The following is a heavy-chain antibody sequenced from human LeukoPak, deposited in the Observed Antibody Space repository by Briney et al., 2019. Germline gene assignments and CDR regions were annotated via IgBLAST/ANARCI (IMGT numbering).Heavy chain of an antibody. J-gene: IGHJ4*02. CDR1: GFTFSSYS. Sequence: GGSLRLXCAASGFTFSSYSMNWVRQAPGKGLEWVSSISSSSRYIYYADSVKGRFTISRDNAKNSLYLQMNSLRAEDTAVYYCASQFGGTGGYFDYWGQGTLVTVSS. D-gene: IGHD4-23*01. CDR3: ASQFGGTGGYFDY. V-gene: IGHV3-21*01. CDR2: ISSSSRYI.